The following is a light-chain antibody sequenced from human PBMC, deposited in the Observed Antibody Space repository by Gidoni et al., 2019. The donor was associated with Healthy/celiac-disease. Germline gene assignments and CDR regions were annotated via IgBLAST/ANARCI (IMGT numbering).Light chain of an antibody. V-gene: IGKV1-5*03. Sequence: IQMTQSPSTLAASVGDRVTITCRASQSFSTWLAWYQQKPGKAPKRLIYKASSLESGVPSRFSGSGSGTEFTLTISSLQPDDFATYYCQQYNSYPLTFGGGTKVEIK. J-gene: IGKJ4*01. CDR3: QQYNSYPLT. CDR2: KAS. CDR1: QSFSTW.